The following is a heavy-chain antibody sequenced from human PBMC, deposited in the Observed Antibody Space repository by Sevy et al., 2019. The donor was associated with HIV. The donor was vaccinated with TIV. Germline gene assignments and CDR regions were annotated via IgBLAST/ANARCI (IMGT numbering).Heavy chain of an antibody. D-gene: IGHD2-21*01. Sequence: GGSLRLSCEASGFTLSSYTMNWVRQSPEKGLEWVATFDRTDITHYADSVKGRFIISRDTAKNSLFLQMNSLRDDDTAMYFCVRDERAIASDFAYWGRGTLVTVSS. CDR2: FDRTDIT. CDR1: GFTLSSYT. V-gene: IGHV3-48*02. J-gene: IGHJ4*02. CDR3: VRDERAIASDFAY.